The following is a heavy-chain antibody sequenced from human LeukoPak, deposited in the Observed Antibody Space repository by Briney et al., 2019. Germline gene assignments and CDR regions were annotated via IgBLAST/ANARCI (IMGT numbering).Heavy chain of an antibody. V-gene: IGHV1-46*01. D-gene: IGHD2-15*01. Sequence: ASVKVSCKASGYTFTRHYMNWVRQAPGQGLEWMGKINPSSGGTGYAQKFQGRVTMTRDTSTSTVYMELSSLRSEDTAVYYCARGACSGGSCYSSWFDPWGQGTLVTVSS. CDR1: GYTFTRHY. CDR3: ARGACSGGSCYSSWFDP. CDR2: INPSSGGT. J-gene: IGHJ5*02.